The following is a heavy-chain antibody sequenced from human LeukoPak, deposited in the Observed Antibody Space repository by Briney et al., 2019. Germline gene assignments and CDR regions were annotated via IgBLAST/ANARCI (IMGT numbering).Heavy chain of an antibody. CDR1: GFTFSSYA. J-gene: IGHJ4*02. CDR3: AKVDVDTTYFDY. V-gene: IGHV3-23*01. D-gene: IGHD5-18*01. Sequence: GGSLRLSCAASGFTFSSYAMSWVRQAPGKGLEWVSAISGSGGGTYYADSVKGRFTISRDNSKNTLYLQMNSLRAEDTAVYYCAKVDVDTTYFDYWGQGTLVTVPP. CDR2: ISGSGGGT.